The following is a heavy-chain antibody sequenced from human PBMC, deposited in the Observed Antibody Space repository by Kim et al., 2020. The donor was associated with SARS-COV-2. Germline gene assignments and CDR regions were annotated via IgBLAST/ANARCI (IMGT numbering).Heavy chain of an antibody. CDR3: VPSVGPGY. Sequence: GGSLRLSCAASGFTFSSYSMNWVRQAPGKGLEWVSSISSSSSNIYYADSVKGRFTISRDNAKNSLYLQMNSLRAEDTAVYYCVPSVGPGYWGQGTLVTVSS. CDR2: ISSSSSNI. CDR1: GFTFSSYS. J-gene: IGHJ4*02. V-gene: IGHV3-21*01. D-gene: IGHD6-6*01.